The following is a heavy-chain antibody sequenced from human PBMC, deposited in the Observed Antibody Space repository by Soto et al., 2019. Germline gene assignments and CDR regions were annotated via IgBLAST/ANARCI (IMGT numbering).Heavy chain of an antibody. CDR3: SHIVVAGLGYYFDD. D-gene: IGHD6-19*01. V-gene: IGHV2-5*02. CDR1: GFSLSSTRMA. J-gene: IGHJ4*02. Sequence: SGPTLVNPTQTLTLTCTFSGFSLSSTRMAVGWIRQPPGKALEWLALIYWDDDKRYSPFLKSRLTITKDTSKNQVVLTMSNMDPVDTARYYCSHIVVAGLGYYFDDWGQGTLVTVSS. CDR2: IYWDDDK.